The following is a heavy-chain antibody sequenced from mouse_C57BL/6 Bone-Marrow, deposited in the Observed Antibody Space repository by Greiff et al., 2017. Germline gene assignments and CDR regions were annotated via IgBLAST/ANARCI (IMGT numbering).Heavy chain of an antibody. V-gene: IGHV3-6*01. J-gene: IGHJ4*01. CDR3: ARGILPYAMDD. D-gene: IGHD6-1*01. CDR1: GYSITSGYY. CDR2: ISYDGSN. Sequence: ESGPGLVKPSQSLSLTCSVTGYSITSGYYWNWIRQFPGNKLDWMGYISYDGSNNSTPPLKNRISITRDTSKNQFFLKLNSVPTEDTATYYGARGILPYAMDDWGQGTSVTVSS.